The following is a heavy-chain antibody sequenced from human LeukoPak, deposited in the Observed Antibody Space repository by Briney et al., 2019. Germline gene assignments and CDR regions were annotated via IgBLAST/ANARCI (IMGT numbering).Heavy chain of an antibody. CDR3: SRDLSYGSLDS. V-gene: IGHV3-33*01. Sequence: PGRSLKLSCTASGFIFSVYGMHWVRQAPGKGLEWVAAIRSDGSKTYYADSLKGRFTISRDDSKNTVYLQMNSLRAEDTAVYYCSRDLSYGSLDSWGQGTLLTVSS. J-gene: IGHJ4*02. CDR2: IRSDGSKT. D-gene: IGHD5-18*01. CDR1: GFIFSVYG.